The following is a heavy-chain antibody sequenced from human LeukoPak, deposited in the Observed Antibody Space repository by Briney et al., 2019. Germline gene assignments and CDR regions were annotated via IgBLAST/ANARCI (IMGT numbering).Heavy chain of an antibody. CDR3: ARGAVLLWFGEPSAGDY. D-gene: IGHD3-10*01. V-gene: IGHV1-18*01. Sequence: ASVKVSCKASGYTFTSYGISWVRQAPGQGLEWMGWIIAYNGNTNYAQKLQGRVTMTTDTSTSTAYMELSRLRSDDTAVYYCARGAVLLWFGEPSAGDYWGQGTLVTVSS. CDR1: GYTFTSYG. CDR2: IIAYNGNT. J-gene: IGHJ4*02.